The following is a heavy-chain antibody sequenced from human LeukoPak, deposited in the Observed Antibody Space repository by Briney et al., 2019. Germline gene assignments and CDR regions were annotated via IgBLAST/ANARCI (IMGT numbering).Heavy chain of an antibody. V-gene: IGHV4-59*01. J-gene: IGHJ4*02. Sequence: SETLSLTCTVSGGSISTYYWNWIRQPPGKGLEWIGYILYSGTTSYSPSLKSRVTISIDTSKNQFSLKLSSVTSADTAVYYCARVGHDYMDFDYWGQGTLVTVSS. CDR2: ILYSGTT. CDR1: GGSISTYY. D-gene: IGHD4/OR15-4a*01. CDR3: ARVGHDYMDFDY.